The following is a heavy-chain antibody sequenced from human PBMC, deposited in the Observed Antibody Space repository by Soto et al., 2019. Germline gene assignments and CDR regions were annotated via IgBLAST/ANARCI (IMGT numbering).Heavy chain of an antibody. V-gene: IGHV1-69*13. J-gene: IGHJ6*02. Sequence: SVKVSCKASGGTFSSYAISWVRQAPGQGLEWMGGIIPIFGTANYAQKFQGRVTITADESTSTAYMELSSLRSEDTAVYYCAREALPNYDFWSGQEYYYYGMDVWGQGTTVTVSS. CDR3: AREALPNYDFWSGQEYYYYGMDV. CDR2: IIPIFGTA. D-gene: IGHD3-3*01. CDR1: GGTFSSYA.